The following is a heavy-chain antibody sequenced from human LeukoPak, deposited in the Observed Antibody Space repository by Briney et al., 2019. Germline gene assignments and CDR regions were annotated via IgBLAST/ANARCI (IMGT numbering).Heavy chain of an antibody. CDR2: INPNSGGT. J-gene: IGHJ6*02. Sequence: ASVKVFCKASRYTFTGLHMHWVRQAPGQGLEWMGWINPNSGGTNYAQKFQGRVTMTRDTSISTAYMDLNKMRSDDTAVYYCAGDLSRRYFDWPTPLSYYYYGMDVWGQGTTVTVSS. CDR1: RYTFTGLH. V-gene: IGHV1-2*02. D-gene: IGHD3-9*01. CDR3: AGDLSRRYFDWPTPLSYYYYGMDV.